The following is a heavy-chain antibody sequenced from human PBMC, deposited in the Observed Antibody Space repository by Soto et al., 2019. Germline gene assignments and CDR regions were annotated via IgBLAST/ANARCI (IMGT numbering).Heavy chain of an antibody. D-gene: IGHD2-15*01. CDR3: AREFCGGGSCYTSNYYYYYGMHV. CDR1: GFTFSSYN. Sequence: GSLRLSCAASGFTFSSYNMNWVRQAPGKGLEWVSYISSSSSTIYYADSVKGRFTISRDNAKNSLYLQMNSLRAEDTAVYYCAREFCGGGSCYTSNYYYYYGMHVWGQGTTVTVS. J-gene: IGHJ6*02. CDR2: ISSSSSTI. V-gene: IGHV3-48*01.